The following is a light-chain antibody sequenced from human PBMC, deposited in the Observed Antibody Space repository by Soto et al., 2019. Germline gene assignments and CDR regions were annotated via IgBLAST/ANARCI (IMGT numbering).Light chain of an antibody. J-gene: IGKJ4*01. CDR3: QQYGSSPPLT. V-gene: IGKV3-20*01. CDR2: GAS. CDR1: QSVSSSY. Sequence: IVLSRWPGAVYLSQRERAKLYCRASQSVSSSYLAWYQQKPGQAPRLLIYGASSRATGIPDRFSGSGSGTDFTLTISRLEPEDFAVYYCQQYGSSPPLTFGGGTKV.